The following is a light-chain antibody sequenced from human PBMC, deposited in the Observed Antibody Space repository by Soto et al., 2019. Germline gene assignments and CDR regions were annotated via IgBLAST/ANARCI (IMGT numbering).Light chain of an antibody. J-gene: IGLJ3*02. V-gene: IGLV4-60*02. CDR1: SGHSTYI. CDR2: LDRSGSY. Sequence: QSVVTQSSSASASLGSSFKLTCILSSGHSTYIIAWHQQQPGKAPRFLMTLDRSGSYNRGSGVPDRFSGSSSGADRYLTISNLQFEDEGDYYCETWYSNTHKVFGGGTKLTVL. CDR3: ETWYSNTHKV.